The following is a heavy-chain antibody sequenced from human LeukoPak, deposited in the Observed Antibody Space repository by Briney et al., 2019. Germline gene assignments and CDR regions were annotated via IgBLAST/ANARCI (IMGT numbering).Heavy chain of an antibody. J-gene: IGHJ4*02. CDR1: GFTFSSYD. Sequence: GGSLRLSCVASGFTFSSYDMHWVRQAPGKGLEWAALISYDGSNKYYADSVKGRFTISRDNAKNSLYLQMNSLRAEDTAVYYCAREGSGAFDYWGQGTLVTVSS. D-gene: IGHD3-10*01. CDR3: AREGSGAFDY. CDR2: ISYDGSNK. V-gene: IGHV3-30*03.